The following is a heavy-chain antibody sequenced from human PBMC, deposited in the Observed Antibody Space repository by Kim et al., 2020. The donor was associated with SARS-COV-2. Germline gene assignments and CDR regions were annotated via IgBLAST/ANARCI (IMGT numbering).Heavy chain of an antibody. J-gene: IGHJ5*02. CDR1: GFTFSSYG. V-gene: IGHV3-30*18. D-gene: IGHD1-26*01. Sequence: GGSLRLSCAASGFTFSSYGMHWVRQAPGKGLEWVAVISYNGSNKYYADSVKGRFTISRDNSKNTLYLQMNSLRAEDTAVYYCAKGGSGSYYTWFDPWGQG. CDR3: AKGGSGSYYTWFDP. CDR2: ISYNGSNK.